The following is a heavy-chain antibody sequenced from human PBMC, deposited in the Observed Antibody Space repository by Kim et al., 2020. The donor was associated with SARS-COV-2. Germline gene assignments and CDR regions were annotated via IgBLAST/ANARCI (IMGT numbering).Heavy chain of an antibody. J-gene: IGHJ6*02. Sequence: GGSLRLSCAASGFTFSNYAMHWVRQAPGKGLEWVAAILHHGRYNFYSDSVKGRFTISRDNSKSTLFLEMNSLRAEDTAVYYCAREPVGQIYGLDVWGQGTTVTVSS. V-gene: IGHV3-33*01. D-gene: IGHD1-26*01. CDR3: AREPVGQIYGLDV. CDR1: GFTFSNYA. CDR2: ILHHGRYN.